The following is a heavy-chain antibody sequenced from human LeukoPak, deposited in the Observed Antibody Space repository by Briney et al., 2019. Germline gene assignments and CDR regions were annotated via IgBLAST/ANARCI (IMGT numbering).Heavy chain of an antibody. CDR1: GFTFNSYG. Sequence: GGSLRLSCATSGFTFNSYGMHWVRQAPGKGLEWVAFIQYDGSYKFYADSVQGRFSVSRGNSKNTLFLQMNSLRAEDTALYYCAKTSDQLLYSKFDFWGQGTLVTVSS. D-gene: IGHD2-2*02. CDR3: AKTSDQLLYSKFDF. J-gene: IGHJ4*02. V-gene: IGHV3-30*02. CDR2: IQYDGSYK.